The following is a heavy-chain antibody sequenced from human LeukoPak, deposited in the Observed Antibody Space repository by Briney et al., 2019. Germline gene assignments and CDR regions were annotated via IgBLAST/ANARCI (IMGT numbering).Heavy chain of an antibody. CDR3: ARARKVRGVIITSYCFDY. V-gene: IGHV1-8*01. Sequence: ASVKVSCKASGYTFTCYDINWVRQATGQGLEWMGWMKPNSGNTGYAQKFQGRVTMTRNTSISTAYMELSSLRSEDTAVYYCARARKVRGVIITSYCFDYWGQGTLVTVSS. J-gene: IGHJ4*02. CDR2: MKPNSGNT. D-gene: IGHD3-10*01. CDR1: GYTFTCYD.